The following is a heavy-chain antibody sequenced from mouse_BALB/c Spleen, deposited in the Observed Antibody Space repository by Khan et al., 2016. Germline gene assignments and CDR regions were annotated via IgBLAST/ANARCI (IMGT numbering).Heavy chain of an antibody. J-gene: IGHJ4*01. CDR2: INTETGEP. CDR3: ARSRGSSYDYYAMDY. V-gene: IGHV9-2-1*01. D-gene: IGHD1-1*01. CDR1: GYTFTDYS. Sequence: QIQLVQSGPELKKPGETVKISCKASGYTFTDYSIHWVKQAPGKGLKWMGWINTETGEPTYADDFKGRFALTLETSASTAYLQINNLKNEDTATYFGARSRGSSYDYYAMDYWGQGTSVTVSS.